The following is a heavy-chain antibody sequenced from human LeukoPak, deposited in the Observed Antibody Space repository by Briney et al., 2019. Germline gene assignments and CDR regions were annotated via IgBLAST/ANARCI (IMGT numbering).Heavy chain of an antibody. D-gene: IGHD3-16*02. CDR3: ARSYRDHDHDAFDI. V-gene: IGHV3-48*04. Sequence: PGGSLRLSCAASGFTFSTYSSYTMNWVRQAPGKGLEWVSYISSSGSTIYYADSVKGRFTISRDNAKNSLYLQMNSLRAEDTAVYYCARSYRDHDHDAFDIWGQGTMVTVSS. J-gene: IGHJ3*02. CDR1: GFTFSTYSSYT. CDR2: ISSSGSTI.